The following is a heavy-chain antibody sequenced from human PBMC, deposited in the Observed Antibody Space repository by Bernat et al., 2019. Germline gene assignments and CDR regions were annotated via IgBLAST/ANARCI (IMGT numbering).Heavy chain of an antibody. D-gene: IGHD6-13*01. CDR3: ARSIIAATGDTYYYFGMDV. CDR1: GFSLTTSGMR. J-gene: IGHJ6*02. CDR2: INWDDDK. V-gene: IGHV2-70*04. Sequence: QVTLKESGPALVKPTQTLTLTCTFSGFSLTTSGMRVSWIRQSPGKALEWLARINWDDDKVYSTSLKTRLTISKDTSKNQVVLTMTNMDPVDTATYYCARSIIAATGDTYYYFGMDVWGQGTTVTVSS.